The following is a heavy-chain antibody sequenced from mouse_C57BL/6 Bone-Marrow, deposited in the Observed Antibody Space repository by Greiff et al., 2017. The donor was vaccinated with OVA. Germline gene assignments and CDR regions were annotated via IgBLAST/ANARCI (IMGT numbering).Heavy chain of an antibody. CDR2: IYPRSGNT. J-gene: IGHJ3*01. CDR3: AREPYYSNSWFAD. Sequence: VQLQQSGAELARPGASVKLSCKASGYTFTSYGISWVKQRTGQGLEWIGEIYPRSGNTYYTEKFKGKATLTADKSYSTAYMELRSLTSEDSAVYFCAREPYYSNSWFADWGQGTLVTVSA. CDR1: GYTFTSYG. V-gene: IGHV1-81*01. D-gene: IGHD2-5*01.